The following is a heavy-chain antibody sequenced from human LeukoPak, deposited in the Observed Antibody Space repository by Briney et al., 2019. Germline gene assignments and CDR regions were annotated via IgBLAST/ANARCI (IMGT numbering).Heavy chain of an antibody. Sequence: QAGGSLRLSCAASGFTFSSYGMHWVRQAPGKGLEWVAFIRYDGSNKYYADSVKGRFTISRDNSKNTLYLQMNSLRAEDTAVYYCAKPLWFGELSPDYWGQGTLVTVSS. V-gene: IGHV3-30*02. D-gene: IGHD3-10*01. CDR2: IRYDGSNK. CDR1: GFTFSSYG. J-gene: IGHJ4*02. CDR3: AKPLWFGELSPDY.